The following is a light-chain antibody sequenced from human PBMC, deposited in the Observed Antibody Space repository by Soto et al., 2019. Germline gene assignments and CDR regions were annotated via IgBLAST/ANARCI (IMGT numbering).Light chain of an antibody. CDR3: NSYGGTNNYVV. V-gene: IGLV2-8*01. Sequence: QSALTQPPSASGSPGQSVTISCTGTSSDVGVYNYVSWYRQHPGKAPQLIIYDVNKRPSGVPDRFSGSKSGNTASLTVSGLQAEDEADYFCNSYGGTNNYVVFGGGTKVTVL. CDR2: DVN. CDR1: SSDVGVYNY. J-gene: IGLJ2*01.